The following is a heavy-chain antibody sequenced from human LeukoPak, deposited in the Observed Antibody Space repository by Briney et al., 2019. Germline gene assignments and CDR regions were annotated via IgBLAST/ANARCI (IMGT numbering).Heavy chain of an antibody. CDR2: IYTSGST. CDR3: ARIKDGGVFDY. V-gene: IGHV4-61*02. D-gene: IGHD3-16*01. J-gene: IGHJ4*02. CDR1: GGSISSGFYY. Sequence: SETLSLTCTVSGGSISSGFYYWTWIRQPAGKGLEWIGRIYTSGSTNYNPSLKSRVTISVDTSKNQFSLKLSSVTAADTAVYYCARIKDGGVFDYWGQGTLVTVSS.